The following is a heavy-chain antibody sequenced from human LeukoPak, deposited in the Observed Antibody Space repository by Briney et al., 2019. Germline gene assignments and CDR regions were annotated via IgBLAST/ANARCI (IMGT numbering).Heavy chain of an antibody. Sequence: GGSLRLSCATSGFMFSDYEMNWVRQAPGKGLEWVSYIDSSGNTIYYADSVRGRFTISRDNAKNSLFLQMHSLRAEDTAVYYCARGGYSGSDYFWGQGTLVTVSS. J-gene: IGHJ4*02. CDR2: IDSSGNTI. V-gene: IGHV3-48*03. D-gene: IGHD5-12*01. CDR1: GFMFSDYE. CDR3: ARGGYSGSDYF.